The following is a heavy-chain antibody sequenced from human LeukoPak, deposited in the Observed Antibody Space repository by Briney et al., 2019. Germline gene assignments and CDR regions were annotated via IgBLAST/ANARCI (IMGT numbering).Heavy chain of an antibody. V-gene: IGHV4-39*07. CDR3: ARISASYNIDY. CDR2: IYYSGST. CDR1: GGSISSSSYY. J-gene: IGHJ4*02. Sequence: SETLSLTCTVSGGSISSSSYYWGWIRQPPGKGLEWIGSIYYSGSTYYNPSLKSRVTISVDTSKNQFSLKLISVTAADTAVYYCARISASYNIDYWGQGTLVTVSS. D-gene: IGHD1-26*01.